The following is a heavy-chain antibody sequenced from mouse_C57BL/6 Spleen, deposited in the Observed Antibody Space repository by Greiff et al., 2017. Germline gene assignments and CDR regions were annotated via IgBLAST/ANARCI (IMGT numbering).Heavy chain of an antibody. CDR2: IYPRDGSN. V-gene: IGHV1-85*01. CDR3: ASGRYYFDY. CDR1: GYTFTSYD. D-gene: IGHD4-1*01. J-gene: IGHJ2*01. Sequence: QVQLQQSGPELVKPGASVKLSCKASGYTFTSYDINWVKQRPGQGLEWIGWIYPRDGSNKYNEKFKGKATLTVDTSSSTAYMELHSLTSEDSAVYFCASGRYYFDYWGQGTTLTGSS.